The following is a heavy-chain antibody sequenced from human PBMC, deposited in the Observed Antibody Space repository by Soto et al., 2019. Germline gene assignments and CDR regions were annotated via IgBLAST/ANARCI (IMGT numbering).Heavy chain of an antibody. V-gene: IGHV4-31*03. CDR1: GGSISSGGYY. CDR3: ARFLGASIAFSFDY. D-gene: IGHD6-6*01. CDR2: IYNSGST. Sequence: SETLSLTCTVSGGSISSGGYYWSWIRQHPGKGLEWIGYIYNSGSTYYNPSLKNRVNISVDTSKDQLSMKLSSITAADTAVNYCARFLGASIAFSFDYWVQGTLVTVSS. J-gene: IGHJ4*02.